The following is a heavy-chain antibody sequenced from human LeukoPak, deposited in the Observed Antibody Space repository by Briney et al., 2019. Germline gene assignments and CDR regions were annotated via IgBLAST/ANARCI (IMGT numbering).Heavy chain of an antibody. Sequence: ASVKVSCKASGYTFTGYYMRWVRQAPGQGLEWMGWINPNSGGTNYAQKFQGRVTMTRDTSISTAYMELSRLRSDDTAVYYCAREGIITQDYYYYGMDVWGQGTTVTVSS. CDR2: INPNSGGT. CDR1: GYTFTGYY. J-gene: IGHJ6*02. V-gene: IGHV1-2*02. CDR3: AREGIITQDYYYYGMDV. D-gene: IGHD3-22*01.